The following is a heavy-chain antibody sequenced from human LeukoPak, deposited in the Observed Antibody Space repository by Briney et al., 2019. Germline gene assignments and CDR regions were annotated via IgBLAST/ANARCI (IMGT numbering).Heavy chain of an antibody. CDR1: GYTFTSYG. CDR2: IIPILGIA. D-gene: IGHD4-17*01. J-gene: IGHJ4*02. CDR3: ARDGYGDHGGT. Sequence: GASVKVSCKASGYTFTSYGISWVRQAPGQGLEWMGRIIPILGIANYAQKFQGRVTITANKSTSTAYMELSSLRSEDTAVYYCARDGYGDHGGTWGQGTLVTVSS. V-gene: IGHV1-69*04.